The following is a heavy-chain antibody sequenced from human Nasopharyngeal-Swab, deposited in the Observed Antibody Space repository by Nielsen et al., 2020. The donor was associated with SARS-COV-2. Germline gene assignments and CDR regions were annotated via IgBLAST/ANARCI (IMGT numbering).Heavy chain of an antibody. D-gene: IGHD6-19*01. CDR1: GFTFSSYA. CDR3: ARDEGGGWRP. V-gene: IGHV3-30-3*01. CDR2: MSYDGSNK. Sequence: GGSLRLSCAASGFTFSSYAMHWVRQAPGKGLEWVAVMSYDGSNKYYADSVKGRFTISRDNSKNTLYLQMNSLRAEDTAVYYCARDEGGGWRPWGQGTLVTVSS. J-gene: IGHJ4*02.